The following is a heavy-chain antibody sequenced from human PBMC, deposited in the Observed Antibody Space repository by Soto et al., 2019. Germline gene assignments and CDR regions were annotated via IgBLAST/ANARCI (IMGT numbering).Heavy chain of an antibody. CDR3: ARWDYGVYARFDY. D-gene: IGHD4-17*01. Sequence: QVQLVQSGTEVKKPGASVKVSCKASGYTFTSHDINWVRQATGQGLEWMGWMNPNSGNTGYAQKFQGRVTMTGNTTISTASMELSSLRSEDTAVYYCARWDYGVYARFDYWGQGTLVTVSS. J-gene: IGHJ4*02. V-gene: IGHV1-8*01. CDR1: GYTFTSHD. CDR2: MNPNSGNT.